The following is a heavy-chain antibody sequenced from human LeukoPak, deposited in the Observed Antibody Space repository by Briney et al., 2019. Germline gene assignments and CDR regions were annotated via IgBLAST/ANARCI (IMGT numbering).Heavy chain of an antibody. D-gene: IGHD3-10*02. CDR2: ISSSGSTI. J-gene: IGHJ6*04. V-gene: IGHV3-48*03. CDR1: GFTFSSYE. Sequence: GGSLRLSCAASGFTFSSYEKNWVRQGQGTVQGWVSYISSSGSTIYYADSVKGRFTISRDNAKNSLYLQMNSLRAEDTAVYYCAELGITMIGGVWGKGTTVTISS. CDR3: AELGITMIGGV.